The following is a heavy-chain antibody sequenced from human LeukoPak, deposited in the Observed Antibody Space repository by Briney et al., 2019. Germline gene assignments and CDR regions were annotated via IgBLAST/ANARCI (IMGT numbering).Heavy chain of an antibody. J-gene: IGHJ3*02. CDR3: AKDAFVSYSSSWEHAFDI. CDR1: GFTFSSYA. V-gene: IGHV3-23*01. Sequence: PGGSLRLSCAASGFTFSSYAMSWVRQAPGKGLEWVSAISGSGGSTYYADSVKGRFTISRDNSKNTLYLQMNSLRAEDTAVYYCAKDAFVSYSSSWEHAFDIWGQGTMVTVSS. D-gene: IGHD6-13*01. CDR2: ISGSGGST.